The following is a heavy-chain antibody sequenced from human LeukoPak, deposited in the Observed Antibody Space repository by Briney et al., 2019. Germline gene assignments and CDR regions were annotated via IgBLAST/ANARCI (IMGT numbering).Heavy chain of an antibody. CDR3: ARDKEYCGGDCSYWYFDL. J-gene: IGHJ2*01. CDR1: RGSISSYY. V-gene: IGHV4-4*07. CDR2: IYSSGST. D-gene: IGHD2-21*02. Sequence: SETLSLTCTVSRGSISSYYWSWIRQPAGKGLEWIGRIYSSGSTNYNPSLKSRVTMSVGTSMNQFSLKLSSVTAAETAVYFCARDKEYCGGDCSYWYFDLWGRGTAVTVSS.